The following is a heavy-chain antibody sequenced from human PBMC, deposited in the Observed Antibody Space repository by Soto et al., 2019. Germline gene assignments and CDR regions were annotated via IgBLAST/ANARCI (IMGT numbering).Heavy chain of an antibody. CDR3: ARRKYNWNYYFDY. CDR2: ISGSGGST. Sequence: GGSLSLSCAASGFTFSSYAMSWVRQAPGKGLEWVSAISGSGGSTYYADSVKGRFTISRDNSKNTLYLQMNSLRAEDTAVYYCARRKYNWNYYFDYWGQGTLVTVSS. V-gene: IGHV3-23*01. CDR1: GFTFSSYA. D-gene: IGHD1-7*01. J-gene: IGHJ4*02.